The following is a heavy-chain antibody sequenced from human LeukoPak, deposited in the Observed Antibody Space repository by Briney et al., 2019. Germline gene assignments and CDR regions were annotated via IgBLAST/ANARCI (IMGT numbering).Heavy chain of an antibody. J-gene: IGHJ5*02. CDR1: GYTFTSYY. CDR2: MNPNSGNT. V-gene: IGHV1-8*02. D-gene: IGHD3-3*01. CDR3: ARLGQYYDFWSGYYKNWFDP. Sequence: ASVKVSCKASGYTFTSYYMHWVRQAPGQGLEWMGWMNPNSGNTGYAQKFQGRVTMTRNTSISTAYMELSSLRSEDTAVYYCARLGQYYDFWSGYYKNWFDPWGQGTLVTVSS.